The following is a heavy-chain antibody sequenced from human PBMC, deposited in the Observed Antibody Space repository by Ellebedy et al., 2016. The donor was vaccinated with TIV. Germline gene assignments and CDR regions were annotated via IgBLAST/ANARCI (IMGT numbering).Heavy chain of an antibody. D-gene: IGHD6-19*01. CDR1: GYTFTNYA. Sequence: AASVKVSCKASGYTFTNYAISWVRQAPGQGLEWMGWITAYNGNTHYAQKFQDRVTMTADTSTSTAYMELRRLRSDDTAIYYCVRDGDSTGPFVAWFEPWGQGTLVTVSS. J-gene: IGHJ5*02. CDR3: VRDGDSTGPFVAWFEP. CDR2: ITAYNGNT. V-gene: IGHV1-18*04.